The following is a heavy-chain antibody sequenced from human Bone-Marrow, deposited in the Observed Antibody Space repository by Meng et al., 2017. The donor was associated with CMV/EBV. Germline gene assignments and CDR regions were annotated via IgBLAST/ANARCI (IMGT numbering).Heavy chain of an antibody. D-gene: IGHD2-2*01. CDR3: AKDIVDCSSTSCQYYYYYYGMDV. V-gene: IGHV3-33*06. Sequence: GGSLRLSCAASGFTFSSYGMHWVRQAPGKGLEWVAVIWYDGSNKYYADSVKGRFTISRDNSKNTLYLQMNSLRAEDTAVYYCAKDIVDCSSTSCQYYYYYYGMDVWGQGTTVTVSS. J-gene: IGHJ6*02. CDR1: GFTFSSYG. CDR2: IWYDGSNK.